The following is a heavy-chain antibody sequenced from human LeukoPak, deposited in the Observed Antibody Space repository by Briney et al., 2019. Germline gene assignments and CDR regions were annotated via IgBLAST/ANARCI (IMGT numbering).Heavy chain of an antibody. CDR3: ARHETVAGVDY. CDR2: IYHSGST. CDR1: GYSISSGYY. J-gene: IGHJ4*02. V-gene: IGHV4-38-2*01. D-gene: IGHD6-19*01. Sequence: PSDTLSLTCAASGYSISSGYYWGWIRQPPGQGLEGIGSIYHSGSTYYNPSLKSRVTISVDTSKNQFSLKLSSVTAADTAVYYCARHETVAGVDYWGQGTLVTVSS.